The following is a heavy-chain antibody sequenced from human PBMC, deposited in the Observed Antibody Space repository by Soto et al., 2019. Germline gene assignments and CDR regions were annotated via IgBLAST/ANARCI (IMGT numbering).Heavy chain of an antibody. CDR3: GRQWLGRGSD. CDR2: ISSSSSYI. Sequence: EVQLVESGGGLVKPGGSLRLSCAASGFTFSSYSMNWVRQAPGKGLEWVSSISSSSSYIYYADSVKGRFTISRDNAKNSLYMQTNRRRAEDAAGYYCGRQWLGRGSDWGQGTLVTVSS. D-gene: IGHD6-19*01. CDR1: GFTFSSYS. V-gene: IGHV3-21*01. J-gene: IGHJ4*02.